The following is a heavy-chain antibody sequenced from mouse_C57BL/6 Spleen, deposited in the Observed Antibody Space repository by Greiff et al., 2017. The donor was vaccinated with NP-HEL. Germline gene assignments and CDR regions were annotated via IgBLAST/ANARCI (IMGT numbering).Heavy chain of an antibody. Sequence: VQLKESEGGLVQPGSSMKLSCTASGFTFSDYYMAWVRQVPEKGLEWVANINYDGSSTYYLDSLKSRFIISRDNAKNILYLQMSSLKSEDTATYYCARYGYYYGSSFDYWGQGTTLTVSS. CDR1: GFTFSDYY. J-gene: IGHJ2*01. D-gene: IGHD1-1*01. CDR2: INYDGSST. CDR3: ARYGYYYGSSFDY. V-gene: IGHV5-16*01.